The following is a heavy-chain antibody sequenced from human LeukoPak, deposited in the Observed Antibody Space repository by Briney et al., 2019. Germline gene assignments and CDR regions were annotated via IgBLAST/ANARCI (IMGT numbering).Heavy chain of an antibody. CDR1: GYTFTGYY. D-gene: IGHD6-13*01. J-gene: IGHJ4*02. CDR2: INPNGGGT. CDR3: ARDGSASGPASPPFDY. Sequence: ASVTVSCKASGYTFTGYYLHWVRQAPGQGLEWMGWINPNGGGTRYPQKFQGRVTMTRDTSINTAYMDLSSLTSDDTAVYYCARDGSASGPASPPFDYWGQGTQVPVS. V-gene: IGHV1-2*02.